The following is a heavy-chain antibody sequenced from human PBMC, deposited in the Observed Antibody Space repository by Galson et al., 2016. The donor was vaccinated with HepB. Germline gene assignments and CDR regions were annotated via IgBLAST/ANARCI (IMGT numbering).Heavy chain of an antibody. Sequence: SVKVSCKASGYTFNTYNMHWVRQAPGQGLEWMGIIKPSGGNTIYAQKFQDRITMTRDTSTSTVYMELISLRSEDTAVYYCARELDHSFYFDYWGQGTLPTFSS. D-gene: IGHD1-14*01. V-gene: IGHV1-46*02. CDR3: ARELDHSFYFDY. CDR2: IKPSGGNT. J-gene: IGHJ4*02. CDR1: GYTFNTYN.